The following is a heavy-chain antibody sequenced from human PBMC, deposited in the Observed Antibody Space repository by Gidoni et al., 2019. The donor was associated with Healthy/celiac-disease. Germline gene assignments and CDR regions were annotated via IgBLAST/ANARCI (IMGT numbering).Heavy chain of an antibody. Sequence: QVTLKESGPVLVKPKETLTLPCPGSGFSLSTARMGVSWIRQPPGKALEWLAHIFSNDEKSYSTSLKSRLTISKDTSKSQVVLTMTNMDPVDTATYYCARIKLYSYGAPWYFDLWGRGTLVTVSS. CDR2: IFSNDEK. CDR1: GFSLSTARMG. D-gene: IGHD5-18*01. CDR3: ARIKLYSYGAPWYFDL. V-gene: IGHV2-26*01. J-gene: IGHJ2*01.